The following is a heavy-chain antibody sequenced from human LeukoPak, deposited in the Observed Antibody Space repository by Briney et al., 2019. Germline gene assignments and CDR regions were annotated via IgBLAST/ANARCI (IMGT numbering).Heavy chain of an antibody. J-gene: IGHJ5*02. V-gene: IGHV4-39*07. CDR3: ARDSSSWDKNWFDP. CDR2: IYYSGST. Sequence: SETLSLTCTVSGGSISSSSYYWGWIRQPPGKGLEWIGSIYYSGSTYYNPSLKSRVTISVDTSKNQFSLKLSSVTAADTAVYYCARDSSSWDKNWFDPWGQGTLVTVSS. CDR1: GGSISSSSYY. D-gene: IGHD6-13*01.